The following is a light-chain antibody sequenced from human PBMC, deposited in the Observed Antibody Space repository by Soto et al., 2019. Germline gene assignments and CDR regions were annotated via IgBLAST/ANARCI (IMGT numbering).Light chain of an antibody. J-gene: IGKJ1*01. CDR3: QQYYSYPWT. CDR2: AAS. V-gene: IGKV1-39*01. CDR1: QSISTY. Sequence: IQMTQSPSSLSSSLGYRVAITCRASQSISTYLSWYQQKPGKAPKLLIYAASSLQSGVPSRFSGSGSGTDFTLTISCLQSEDFATYYCQQYYSYPWTFGQGTKVDIK.